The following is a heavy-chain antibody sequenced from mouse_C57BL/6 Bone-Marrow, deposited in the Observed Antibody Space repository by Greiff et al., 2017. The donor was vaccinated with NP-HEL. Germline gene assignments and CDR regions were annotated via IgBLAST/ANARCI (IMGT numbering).Heavy chain of an antibody. D-gene: IGHD1-1*01. J-gene: IGHJ3*01. Sequence: VQLKESGAELVRPGASVKLSCTASGFNIKDDYMHWVKQRPEQGLEWIGWIDPENGDTEYASKFPGKATITADTSSNTACLQLSSLTSEDTAVCYGTTVTISAVVDRFAYWGQGTLVTVSA. CDR3: TTVTISAVVDRFAY. V-gene: IGHV14-4*01. CDR1: GFNIKDDY. CDR2: IDPENGDT.